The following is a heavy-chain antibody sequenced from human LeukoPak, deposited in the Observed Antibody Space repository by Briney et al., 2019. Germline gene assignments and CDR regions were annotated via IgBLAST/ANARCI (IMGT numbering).Heavy chain of an antibody. Sequence: SETLSLTCAVYGGSFSGYYWSWIRQPPGKGLEWIGEINHSGSTNYNPSLKSRVTISVDTSRNQFSLKLSSVTAADTAVYYCARQGGGFWYFDLWGRGTLVTVSS. J-gene: IGHJ2*01. V-gene: IGHV4-34*01. CDR2: INHSGST. D-gene: IGHD6-25*01. CDR3: ARQGGGFWYFDL. CDR1: GGSFSGYY.